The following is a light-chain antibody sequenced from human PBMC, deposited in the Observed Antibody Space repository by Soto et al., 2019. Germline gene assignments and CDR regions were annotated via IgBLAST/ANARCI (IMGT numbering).Light chain of an antibody. Sequence: EIVLTQSPCTLSLSPGERATLSCRASQSVSSSYLAWYQQKPGQAPRLLIYGASSRATGIPERFSGSGSGTDFTLIISRLEPEDFAVYYCQQYGSSPRTFGQGTKVDI. V-gene: IGKV3-20*01. J-gene: IGKJ1*01. CDR1: QSVSSSY. CDR3: QQYGSSPRT. CDR2: GAS.